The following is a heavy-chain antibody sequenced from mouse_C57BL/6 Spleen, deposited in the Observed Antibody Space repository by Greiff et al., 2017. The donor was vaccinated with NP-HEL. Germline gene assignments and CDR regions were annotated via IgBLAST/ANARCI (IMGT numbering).Heavy chain of an antibody. D-gene: IGHD2-4*01. Sequence: VQLQQSGPELVKPGASVKISCKASGYAFSSSWMNWVKQRPGKGLEWIGRIYPGDGDTNYNEKFKSKATLTVDKPSSTAYMQRSSLTSEDSAVYYCARGHYDCDVGFAYWGQGTLVTVSA. V-gene: IGHV1-82*01. CDR2: IYPGDGDT. CDR1: GYAFSSSW. CDR3: ARGHYDCDVGFAY. J-gene: IGHJ3*01.